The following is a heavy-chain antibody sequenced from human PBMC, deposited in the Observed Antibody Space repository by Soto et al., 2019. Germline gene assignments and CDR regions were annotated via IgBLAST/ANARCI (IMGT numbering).Heavy chain of an antibody. CDR2: IYYSGST. D-gene: IGHD4-17*01. V-gene: IGHV4-59*01. J-gene: IGHJ5*02. CDR3: ARSPRGYGDYDVRFGTRFDP. CDR1: GGSISSYY. Sequence: SETLSLTCTVSGGSISSYYWSWIRQPPGKGLEWIGYIYYSGSTNYNPSLKSRVTISVDTSKNQFSLKLSSVTAADTAVYYCARSPRGYGDYDVRFGTRFDPRREGTLVTVSS.